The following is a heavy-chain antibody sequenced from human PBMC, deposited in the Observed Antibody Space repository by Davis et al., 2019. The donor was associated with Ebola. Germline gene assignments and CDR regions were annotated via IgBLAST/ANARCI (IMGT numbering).Heavy chain of an antibody. Sequence: PGGSLRLSCAASGFTFSSYGMHWVRQAPGKGLEWVAVISYDGSNKYYADSVKGRFTISRDNSNNTLYLQMNSLRAEDTAVYYCAKEEYYSYGYYFDYWGQGTLVTVSS. J-gene: IGHJ4*02. D-gene: IGHD5-18*01. V-gene: IGHV3-30*18. CDR2: ISYDGSNK. CDR1: GFTFSSYG. CDR3: AKEEYYSYGYYFDY.